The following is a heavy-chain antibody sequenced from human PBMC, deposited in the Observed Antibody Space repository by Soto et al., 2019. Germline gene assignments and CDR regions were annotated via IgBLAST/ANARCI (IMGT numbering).Heavy chain of an antibody. D-gene: IGHD6-13*01. J-gene: IGHJ3*02. CDR3: ARVVAEDGAYHRDLLAI. CDR2: IIPIFTTT. V-gene: IGHV1-69*13. CDR1: GGTFSNHA. Sequence: GASVKVSCKAPGGTFSNHAINWVRQAPGQGLEWMGRIIPIFTTTNYAQKFQGRVTMTADESTITAYLELSSLKHDDTAVYYCARVVAEDGAYHRDLLAIWSQGTLVTVSS.